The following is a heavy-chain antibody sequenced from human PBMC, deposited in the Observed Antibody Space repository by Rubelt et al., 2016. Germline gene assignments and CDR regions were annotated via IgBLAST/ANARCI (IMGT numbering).Heavy chain of an antibody. D-gene: IGHD2-2*01. CDR2: TSPDGNT. J-gene: IGHJ6*02. CDR1: GFTFSTYW. Sequence: EVQLVESGGGLVQPGGSLRLSCAASGFTFSTYWMHWVRQAPGVGPVWLSRTSPDGNTHYADSVKGRLTVCREYAKSTLYLQMNSLSAYDTAVYYCARDDSCSSTSCPTYYYDGMDVWGQGTTVTVSS. CDR3: ARDDSCSSTSCPTYYYDGMDV. V-gene: IGHV3-74*02.